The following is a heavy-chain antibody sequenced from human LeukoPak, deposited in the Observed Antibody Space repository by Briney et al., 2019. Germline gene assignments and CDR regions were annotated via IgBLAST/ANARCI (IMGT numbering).Heavy chain of an antibody. V-gene: IGHV4-59*01. CDR3: ARDYGVSGYYGMDV. J-gene: IGHJ6*04. Sequence: SETLSLTCTVSGGSISSYYWSWIRQPPGKGPEWIGYIYYSGSTNYNPSLKSRVTISVDTSKNQFSLKLSSVTAADTAVYYCARDYGVSGYYGMDVWGKGTTVTVSS. CDR2: IYYSGST. CDR1: GGSISSYY. D-gene: IGHD3-10*01.